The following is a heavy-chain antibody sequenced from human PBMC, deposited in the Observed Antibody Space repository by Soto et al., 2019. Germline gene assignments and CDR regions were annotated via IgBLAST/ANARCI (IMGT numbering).Heavy chain of an antibody. CDR2: MSFDGSSK. J-gene: IGHJ4*02. CDR1: GFTSRNYY. Sequence: QVQLVESGGGLVKTGRSLRLSCAASGFTSRNYYIHWVRQAPGKGLEWVSVMSFDGSSKYYADSVKGRFTISRANSKNMLDLQMNILRTEDTAEYSGVRDPIQIRVVYFDYWGRGTPVTVSS. CDR3: VRDPIQIRVVYFDY. V-gene: IGHV3-30-3*01. D-gene: IGHD2-15*01.